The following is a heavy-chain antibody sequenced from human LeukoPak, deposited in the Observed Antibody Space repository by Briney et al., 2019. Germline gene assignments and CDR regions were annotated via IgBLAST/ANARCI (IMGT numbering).Heavy chain of an antibody. Sequence: PSETLSLTCTVSGGSISSSSYYWGWIRQPPGKGVEWIGSIYYSGSTYYNPSLKSRVTISVDTSKNQFSLKLSSVTAADTAVYYCARHRTNSGWTDYWGQGTLVTVSS. V-gene: IGHV4-39*01. D-gene: IGHD6-19*01. J-gene: IGHJ4*02. CDR2: IYYSGST. CDR1: GGSISSSSYY. CDR3: ARHRTNSGWTDY.